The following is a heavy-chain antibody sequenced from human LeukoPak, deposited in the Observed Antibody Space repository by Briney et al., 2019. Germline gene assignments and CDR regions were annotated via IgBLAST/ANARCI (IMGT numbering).Heavy chain of an antibody. CDR1: GFSFSSYS. D-gene: IGHD1-14*01. Sequence: GGSLRLSCAASGFSFSSYSMSWVRQAPGKGLEWVSYISSNSRTIHYADSVKGRFTISRDNAKSTLYLQMNSLRPEDTAVYYCATGFFYYYYMDVWGKGTTVTISS. V-gene: IGHV3-48*04. CDR3: ATGFFYYYYMDV. J-gene: IGHJ6*03. CDR2: ISSNSRTI.